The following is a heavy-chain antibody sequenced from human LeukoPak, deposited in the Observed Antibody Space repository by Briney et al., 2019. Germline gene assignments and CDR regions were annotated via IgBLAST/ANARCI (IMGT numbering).Heavy chain of an antibody. Sequence: SETLSLTCAVSGCSISSGYYWGWIRQPPGKGLEWIGSIYHSGGTYYNPSLKSRVTISVDTSKNQFSLKLSSVTAADTAVYYCAREGSRYFDWLPVIDYWGQGTLVTVSS. J-gene: IGHJ4*02. CDR1: GCSISSGYY. CDR3: AREGSRYFDWLPVIDY. D-gene: IGHD3-9*01. CDR2: IYHSGGT. V-gene: IGHV4-38-2*02.